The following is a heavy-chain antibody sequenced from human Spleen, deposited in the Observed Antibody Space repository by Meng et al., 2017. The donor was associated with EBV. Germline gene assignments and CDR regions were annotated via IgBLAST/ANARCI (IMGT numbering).Heavy chain of an antibody. D-gene: IGHD6-19*01. J-gene: IGHJ4*02. CDR2: IDAGDGTT. Sequence: QLVQVGAAVKRPAATVQISCKAVGYSFSSYVIYWVRQAPGQRPEWMGWIDAGDGTTKYSQKFQDRVIITRDTSASTAYMELSSLKSEDMAVYSCARDRGAYNSGTVLGHWGQGTLVTVSS. V-gene: IGHV1-3*01. CDR1: GYSFSSYV. CDR3: ARDRGAYNSGTVLGH.